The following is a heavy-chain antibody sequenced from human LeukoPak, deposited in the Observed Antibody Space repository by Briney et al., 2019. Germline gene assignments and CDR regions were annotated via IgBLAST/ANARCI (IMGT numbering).Heavy chain of an antibody. V-gene: IGHV4-34*01. CDR3: ARGETYYDSSGYIGY. D-gene: IGHD3-22*01. Sequence: KPSETLSLTCAVYGGSFRGYYWSWIRQPPGKGLEWIGEINHSGSTNYNPSLKSRVTISVDTSKNQFSLKLSSVTAADTAVYYCARGETYYDSSGYIGYWGQGTLVTVSS. CDR2: INHSGST. J-gene: IGHJ4*02. CDR1: GGSFRGYY.